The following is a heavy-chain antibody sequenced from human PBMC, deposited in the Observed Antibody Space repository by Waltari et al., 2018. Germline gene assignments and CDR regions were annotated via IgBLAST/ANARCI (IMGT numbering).Heavy chain of an antibody. CDR1: GYTITGAD. CDR3: ASSRGEVVDYYYYYYIDV. D-gene: IGHD3-10*01. CDR2: SNPTIGGT. Sequence: QVQLVQAGDEVKKPGASAEGSCKASGYTITGADMHRVRRGRGNGLERRVWSNPTIGGTNYAPNFQGSVTMTLTTSISTAYIELCRLISDDTAVYSCASSRGEVVDYYYYYYIDVWGQGTTVTVSS. V-gene: IGHV1-2*02. J-gene: IGHJ6*03.